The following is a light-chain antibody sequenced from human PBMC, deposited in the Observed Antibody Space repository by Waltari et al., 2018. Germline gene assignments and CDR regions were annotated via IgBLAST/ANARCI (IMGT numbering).Light chain of an antibody. CDR3: VGWDDSLSSVI. J-gene: IGLJ2*01. V-gene: IGLV1-47*01. Sequence: QSILTQPPSASGTPGQRVTISCSGSSSNIGRTYVYWYQQVPGTAPKHLIYRNNQRPSGVPDRFSGSKSGTSASLAISGLRSEDEADYYCVGWDDSLSSVIFGGGTSLTVL. CDR2: RNN. CDR1: SSNIGRTY.